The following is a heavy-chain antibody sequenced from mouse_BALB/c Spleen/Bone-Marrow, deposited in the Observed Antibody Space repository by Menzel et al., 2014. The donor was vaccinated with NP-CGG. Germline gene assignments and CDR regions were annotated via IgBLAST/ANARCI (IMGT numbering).Heavy chain of an antibody. Sequence: EVKLLESGGGLVKPGGSLKLSCAASGFAFSSYDMSWVRQTPEQRLEWVAYISSGGGSTYYPDTVKGRFTISRDNAKNTLYLQMSSLKSEDTAMYYCARHRYYFDYWGQGTTLTVSS. CDR3: ARHRYYFDY. CDR1: GFAFSSYD. CDR2: ISSGGGST. V-gene: IGHV5-12-1*01. J-gene: IGHJ2*01.